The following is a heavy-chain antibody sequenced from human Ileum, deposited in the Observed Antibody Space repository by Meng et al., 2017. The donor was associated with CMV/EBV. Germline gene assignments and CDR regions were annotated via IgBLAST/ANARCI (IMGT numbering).Heavy chain of an antibody. J-gene: IGHJ5*02. CDR1: GDSFRTYN. D-gene: IGHD3-16*01. Sequence: SETLSLTCTVSGDSFRTYNWNCIRQPPGKGLEWIGSIYYNGDTNYNPSLKDRLTISVNTSKNQFSLNLNSVTAADTAVYYCARSCVLGYCFTTSGGAFDPWGQGALVTVSS. CDR2: IYYNGDT. CDR3: ARSCVLGYCFTTSGGAFDP. V-gene: IGHV4-59*01.